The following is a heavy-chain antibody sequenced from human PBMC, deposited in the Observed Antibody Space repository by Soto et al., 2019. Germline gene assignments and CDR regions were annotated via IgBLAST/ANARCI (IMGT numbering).Heavy chain of an antibody. D-gene: IGHD1-26*01. CDR2: ITISGSTI. CDR1: GFTFSDYY. V-gene: IGHV3-11*01. CDR3: ARDEIGGTKSVSPHHPDY. Sequence: QVQLVETGGGLVKPGGSLRLSCAASGFTFSDYYMSWIRQAPGKGLEWVSYITISGSTIYYADSVKGRFTISRDNAKNSLYLQMSSLRAEDTAVYYCARDEIGGTKSVSPHHPDYWGQRTLVTVSS. J-gene: IGHJ4*02.